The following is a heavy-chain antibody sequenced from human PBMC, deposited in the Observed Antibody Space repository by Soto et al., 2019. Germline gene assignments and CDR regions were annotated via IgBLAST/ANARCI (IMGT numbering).Heavy chain of an antibody. CDR1: GFTFSSYG. CDR2: ISYDGSNK. V-gene: IGHV3-30*18. Sequence: GGSLRLPCAASGFTFSSYGMHWVRQAPGKGLEWVAVISYDGSNKYYADSVKGRFTISRDNSKNTLYLQMNSLRAEDTAVYYCAKDPTDTVTTNLYYYYGMDVWGQGTTVTVSS. J-gene: IGHJ6*02. D-gene: IGHD4-17*01. CDR3: AKDPTDTVTTNLYYYYGMDV.